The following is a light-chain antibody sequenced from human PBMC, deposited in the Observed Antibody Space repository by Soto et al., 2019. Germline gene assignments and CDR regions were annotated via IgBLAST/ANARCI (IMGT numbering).Light chain of an antibody. CDR2: WAS. CDR3: QQYFTSPWT. V-gene: IGKV4-1*01. Sequence: DIVMTQSPDSLAVSLGERATFNCKSSQSILDRSKNKYYLAWYQQKSGQPPKLLIYWASLRESGVPDRCTGSGSGTDFTLTISSLQAEDVAVYDGQQYFTSPWTFGQGTKVEI. J-gene: IGKJ1*01. CDR1: QSILDRSKNKYY.